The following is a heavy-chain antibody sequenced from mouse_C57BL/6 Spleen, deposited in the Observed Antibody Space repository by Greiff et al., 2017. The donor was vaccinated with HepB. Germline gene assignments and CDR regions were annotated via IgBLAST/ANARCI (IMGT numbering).Heavy chain of an antibody. D-gene: IGHD1-1*01. CDR2: IWSDGST. V-gene: IGHV2-6-1*01. CDR3: ARHRGYYGSSDWYFDV. J-gene: IGHJ1*03. Sequence: QVQLQESGPGLVAPSQSLSITCTVSGFSLTSYGVHWVRQPPGKGLEWLVVIWSDGSTTYNSALKSRLSISKDNSKSQVFLKMNSLQTDDTAMYYCARHRGYYGSSDWYFDVWGTGTTVTVSS. CDR1: GFSLTSYG.